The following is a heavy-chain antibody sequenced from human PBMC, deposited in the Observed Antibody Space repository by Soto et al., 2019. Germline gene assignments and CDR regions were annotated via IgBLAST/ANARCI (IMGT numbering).Heavy chain of an antibody. V-gene: IGHV1-46*01. CDR2: INPIGGST. Sequence: ASVKVSCKASGYTFTSYHVHSVRQAPGQGLEWMGMINPIGGSTNYAQKFQGRVTMTRDTSTSTVYMELSSLRSEDTAVYYCARALNYYDTLDIWGQGTMVTVSS. CDR1: GYTFTSYH. J-gene: IGHJ3*02. CDR3: ARALNYYDTLDI. D-gene: IGHD1-26*01.